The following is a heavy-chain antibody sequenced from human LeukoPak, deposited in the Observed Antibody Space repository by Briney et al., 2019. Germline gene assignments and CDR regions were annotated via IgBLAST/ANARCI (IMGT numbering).Heavy chain of an antibody. D-gene: IGHD3-22*01. Sequence: SETLSLTCTVSGGSISRGGYYWSWIRQHPGKGLEWIGYIYYSGSTYYNPSLKSRVTISVDTSKNQFSLKLSSVTAADTAVYYCARAPPDNSSGYPSIDYWGQGTLVTVSS. J-gene: IGHJ4*02. CDR2: IYYSGST. V-gene: IGHV4-31*03. CDR1: GGSISRGGYY. CDR3: ARAPPDNSSGYPSIDY.